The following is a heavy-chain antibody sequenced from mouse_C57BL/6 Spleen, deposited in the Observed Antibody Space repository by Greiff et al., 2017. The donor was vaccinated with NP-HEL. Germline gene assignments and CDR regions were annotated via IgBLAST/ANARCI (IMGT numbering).Heavy chain of an antibody. J-gene: IGHJ4*01. CDR1: GYTFTSYW. CDR2: IDPSDSYT. CDR3: ARRAFLLTTVVATDAMDY. D-gene: IGHD1-1*01. V-gene: IGHV1-50*01. Sequence: VQLQQPGAELVKPGASVKLSCKASGYTFTSYWMQWVKQRPGQGLEWIGEIDPSDSYTNYNQKFKGKATLTVDTSSSTAYMQLSSLTSEDSAVYYCARRAFLLTTVVATDAMDYWGQGTSVTVSS.